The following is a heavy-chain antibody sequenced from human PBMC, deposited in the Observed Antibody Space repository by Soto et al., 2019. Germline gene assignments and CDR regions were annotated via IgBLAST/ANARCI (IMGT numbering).Heavy chain of an antibody. CDR2: IKSKTDGGTT. J-gene: IGHJ4*02. D-gene: IGHD1-26*01. CDR3: TTDSIVGATIFY. V-gene: IGHV3-15*01. Sequence: GGSLRLSCAASGFTFSNAWMSWVRQAPGKGLEWVGRIKSKTDGGTTDYAAPVKGRFTISRDDSKNTLYLQMNSLKTEDTAVYYCTTDSIVGATIFYWGQGTLVTVSS. CDR1: GFTFSNAW.